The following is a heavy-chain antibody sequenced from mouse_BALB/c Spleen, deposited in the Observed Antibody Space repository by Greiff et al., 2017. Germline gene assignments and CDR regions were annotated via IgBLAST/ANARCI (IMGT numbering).Heavy chain of an antibody. CDR1: GYSFTSYW. CDR3: ARRGTTGFGFDY. J-gene: IGHJ2*01. CDR2: IDPSDSET. V-gene: IGHV1S127*01. D-gene: IGHD1-1*01. Sequence: QVHVKQSGPQLVRPGASVKISCKASGYSFTSYWMHWVKQRPGQGLEWIGMIDPSDSETRLNQKFKDKATLTVDKSSSTAYMQLSSPTSEDSAVYYCARRGTTGFGFDYWGQGTTLTVSA.